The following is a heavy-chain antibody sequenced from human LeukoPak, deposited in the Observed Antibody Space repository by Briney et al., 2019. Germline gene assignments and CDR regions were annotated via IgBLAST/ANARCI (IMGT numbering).Heavy chain of an antibody. CDR1: GYSLTNYG. Sequence: GASVKVSCKASGYSLTNYGINWVRQATGQGLEWMGWMNPNSGNTAYAQKFQGRVTMTRNTSISTAYMELSSLKSEDTAVYFCARADYDTSASTRKQIDYWGQGTLVTVSS. CDR2: MNPNSGNT. V-gene: IGHV1-8*01. D-gene: IGHD3-22*01. J-gene: IGHJ4*02. CDR3: ARADYDTSASTRKQIDY.